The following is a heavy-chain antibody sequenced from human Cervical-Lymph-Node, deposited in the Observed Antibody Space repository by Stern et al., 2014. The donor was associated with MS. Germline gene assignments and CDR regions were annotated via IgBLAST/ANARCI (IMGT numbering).Heavy chain of an antibody. V-gene: IGHV1-18*01. J-gene: IGHJ4*02. Sequence: QVQLGQSGAEVKKPGASVKVSCKASGYTFTSYDISWVRQAPGQGLEWIGWISAYNGNTKYAQKLQGRVTMTTDTSTSTAYMELRSLRSDDTAVYYCARMSERESTSDYWGQGTLVTVSS. CDR3: ARMSERESTSDY. CDR2: ISAYNGNT. D-gene: IGHD2-2*01. CDR1: GYTFTSYD.